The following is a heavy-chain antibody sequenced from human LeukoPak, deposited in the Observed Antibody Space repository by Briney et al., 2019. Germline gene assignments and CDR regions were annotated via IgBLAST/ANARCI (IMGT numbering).Heavy chain of an antibody. CDR1: GYIFTTYW. V-gene: IGHV5-51*01. CDR3: ARGPGAVGTVDFDY. CDR2: FYPVDSDT. Sequence: GDSLKISCKGSGYIFTTYWIAWVRQMPGKGLEWLGIFYPVDSDTRYSPSFQGQVTISADKYISTAYLKWSSLKASDTAMYYCARGPGAVGTVDFDYWGQGTLVTVSS. J-gene: IGHJ4*02. D-gene: IGHD3/OR15-3a*01.